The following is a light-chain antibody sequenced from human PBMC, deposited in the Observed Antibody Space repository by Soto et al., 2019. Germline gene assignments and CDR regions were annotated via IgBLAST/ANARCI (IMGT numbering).Light chain of an antibody. J-gene: IGKJ1*01. CDR1: QTVSSW. V-gene: IGKV1-5*03. CDR2: EAS. CDR3: QHYNSYSGA. Sequence: DIQMTQSPSTLSLSVGDRVTITFRASQTVSSWLAWYQQKPGKAPKLLIYEASNLDSGVPSRFSGSGSGTEFTLTISSLQPDDFATYYCQHYNSYSGAFGQGTKVDI.